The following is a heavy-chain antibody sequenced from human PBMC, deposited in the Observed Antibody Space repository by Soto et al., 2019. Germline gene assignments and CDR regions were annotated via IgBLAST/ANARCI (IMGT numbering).Heavy chain of an antibody. J-gene: IGHJ4*02. V-gene: IGHV4-59*01. CDR1: GGSISSYF. CDR3: ARVIGGWYEHDY. CDR2: IYYSGST. Sequence: SETLSLTCTVSGGSISSYFWSWIRQPPGKGLEWIGYIYYSGSTKYNPSVKSRVTMSVDTSKNQFSLKLSSVTAADTAVYYCARVIGGWYEHDYWGQATLVTVSS. D-gene: IGHD6-19*01.